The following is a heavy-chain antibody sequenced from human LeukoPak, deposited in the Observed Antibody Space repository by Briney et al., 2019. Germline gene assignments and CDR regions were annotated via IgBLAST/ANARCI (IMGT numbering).Heavy chain of an antibody. CDR1: AYTFTAYC. D-gene: IGHD3/OR15-3a*01. V-gene: IGHV1-2*06. CDR3: AREWFFGPSWWFDP. CDR2: IDPNSGVT. Sequence: ASVKVSCKASAYTFTAYCVHWVRQAPGQGLEWLGRIDPNSGVTTYAQNFQGRVSMTRDTSISTAYMELSRLRSDDTAVYYCAREWFFGPSWWFDPWGQGTLVTVSS. J-gene: IGHJ5*02.